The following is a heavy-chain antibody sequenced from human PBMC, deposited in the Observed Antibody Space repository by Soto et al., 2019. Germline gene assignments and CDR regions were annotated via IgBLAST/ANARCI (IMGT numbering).Heavy chain of an antibody. CDR1: GYTLTELS. Sequence: ASVKVSCKVSGYTLTELSIHCVRQAPGKGLEWMGGFDPEDGGTIYAQSFQGRVTMTEDTSTDTAYMELSSLRSEDTAVYYCATRATVGIYYYYGLDVWGQGTTVTVSS. D-gene: IGHD4-17*01. CDR3: ATRATVGIYYYYGLDV. J-gene: IGHJ6*02. CDR2: FDPEDGGT. V-gene: IGHV1-24*01.